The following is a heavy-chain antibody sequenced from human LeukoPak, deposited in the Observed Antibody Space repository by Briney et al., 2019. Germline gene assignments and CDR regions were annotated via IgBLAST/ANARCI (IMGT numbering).Heavy chain of an antibody. V-gene: IGHV3-7*02. D-gene: IGHD6-19*01. CDR2: IKQDGSEK. Sequence: GGSLRLSCAASGFTFSGSWMTWVRQAPGKGLEWVAIIKQDGSEKYYVDSVKGRFTISGDNAKNSLYLQMNSLRAEDTAVYYCAKSSTTTSSGLDYWGQGTLVTVSS. CDR1: GFTFSGSW. CDR3: AKSSTTTSSGLDY. J-gene: IGHJ4*02.